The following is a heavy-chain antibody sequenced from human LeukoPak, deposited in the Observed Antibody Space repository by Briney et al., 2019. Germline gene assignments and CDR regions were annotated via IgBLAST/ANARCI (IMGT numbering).Heavy chain of an antibody. Sequence: AGGTLRLSCAASGFTFSNAWMSWVRQAPGKGLEWVGRIKSKTDGGTTDYAAPVKGRFTISRDDSKNTLYLQMNSLKTEDTAVYYCTRRYRDYGDYGWFDPWGQGTLVTVSS. CDR2: IKSKTDGGTT. CDR3: TRRYRDYGDYGWFDP. V-gene: IGHV3-15*01. CDR1: GFTFSNAW. J-gene: IGHJ5*02. D-gene: IGHD4-17*01.